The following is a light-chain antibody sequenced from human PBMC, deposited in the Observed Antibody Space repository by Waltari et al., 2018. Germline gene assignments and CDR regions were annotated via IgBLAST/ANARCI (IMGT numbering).Light chain of an antibody. CDR3: QSTDFSGTQLV. Sequence: YELTQAPSLPVSPGQAARITCSGDVLPNQFAHWYQQKPGQAPLLVIYKDSERPSGVPERFSGSSSGTTVTLTINGVRPEDEADYFCQSTDFSGTQLVFGGGTKLTVL. CDR2: KDS. V-gene: IGLV3-25*03. J-gene: IGLJ2*01. CDR1: VLPNQF.